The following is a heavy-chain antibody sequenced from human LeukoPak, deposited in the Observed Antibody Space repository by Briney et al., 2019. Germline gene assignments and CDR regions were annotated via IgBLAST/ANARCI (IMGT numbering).Heavy chain of an antibody. CDR2: FDPEDGET. Sequence: ASVKVSCKVSGYTLTELSMHWVRQAPGKGLEWMGGFDPEDGETIYAQKFQGRVTMTEDTSTDTAYMELSSLRSEGTAVYYCATECRYDYVWGSYYYWGQGTLVTVSS. CDR1: GYTLTELS. J-gene: IGHJ4*02. V-gene: IGHV1-24*01. CDR3: ATECRYDYVWGSYYY. D-gene: IGHD3-16*01.